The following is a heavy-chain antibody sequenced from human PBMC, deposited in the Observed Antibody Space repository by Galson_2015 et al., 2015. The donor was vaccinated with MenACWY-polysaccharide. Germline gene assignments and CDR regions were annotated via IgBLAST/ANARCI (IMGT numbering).Heavy chain of an antibody. J-gene: IGHJ4*02. Sequence: SLRLSCAASGFSLGAWYMSWIRQAPGKGLEWLSYIDKSGDSIYYGDSVKGRFTISRDNARNSLYLQMNRLEAADTAVYYCARVEKYSGSFYILYWGQGTLVTVSS. V-gene: IGHV3-11*01. CDR2: IDKSGDSI. D-gene: IGHD1-26*01. CDR3: ARVEKYSGSFYILY. CDR1: GFSLGAWY.